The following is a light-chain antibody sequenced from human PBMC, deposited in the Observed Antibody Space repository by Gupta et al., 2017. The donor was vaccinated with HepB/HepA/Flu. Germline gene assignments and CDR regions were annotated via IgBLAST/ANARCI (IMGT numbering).Light chain of an antibody. Sequence: IVLTQSPGTLSSSPGERATLSCRASQSVSSSYLAWYQQKPGQAPRLLYYGSTNRTTGIPRRFSGSGSGADFTLTISRLEPEDLAVYYCQRYGSSPCSFGQGTKLEIK. CDR1: QSVSSSY. CDR2: GST. CDR3: QRYGSSPCS. J-gene: IGKJ2*04. V-gene: IGKV3-20*01.